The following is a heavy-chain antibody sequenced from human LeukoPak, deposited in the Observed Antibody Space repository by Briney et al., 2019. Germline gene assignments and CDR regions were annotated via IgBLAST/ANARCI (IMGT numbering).Heavy chain of an antibody. CDR3: AREGDTSGYAYYYYYYGLDV. V-gene: IGHV3-74*01. CDR2: INVDGIIT. D-gene: IGHD3-22*01. Sequence: GGSLRLSCAASGFTFSSYWMHWVRQVPGKGLVWVSRINVDGIITSYAESVKGRFIISRDNAKNTVFLQMNSLRAEDTAVYYCAREGDTSGYAYYYYYYGLDVWGQGTTVTVSS. J-gene: IGHJ6*02. CDR1: GFTFSSYW.